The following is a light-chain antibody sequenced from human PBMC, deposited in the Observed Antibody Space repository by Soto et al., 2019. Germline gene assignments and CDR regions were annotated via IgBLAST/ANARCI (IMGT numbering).Light chain of an antibody. CDR2: EVT. CDR3: SSYAGSNNFV. J-gene: IGLJ1*01. V-gene: IGLV2-8*01. Sequence: QSVLTQPPSASGFPGQTVTISCTGTSSDVGYYDYVSWYQQHPGKAPKLVIYEVTKRPSGVPDRVSASKSGTTASLTVSGLREDDEAYYYCSSYAGSNNFVFGSGTKLTVL. CDR1: SSDVGYYDY.